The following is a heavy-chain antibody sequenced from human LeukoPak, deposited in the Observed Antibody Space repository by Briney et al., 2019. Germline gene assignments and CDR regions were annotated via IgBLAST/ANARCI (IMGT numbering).Heavy chain of an antibody. CDR1: GGSISSYY. CDR2: IYYSGST. D-gene: IGHD2-2*01. V-gene: IGHV4-59*01. CDR3: ARVGADLDIVVVPAPRTWFDP. Sequence: SETLSLTCTVSGGSISSYYWSWIRQPPGKGLEWIGYIYYSGSTNYNPSLKSRVTISVDTSKNQFSLKLSSVTAADTAVYYCARVGADLDIVVVPAPRTWFDPWGQGTLVTVSS. J-gene: IGHJ5*02.